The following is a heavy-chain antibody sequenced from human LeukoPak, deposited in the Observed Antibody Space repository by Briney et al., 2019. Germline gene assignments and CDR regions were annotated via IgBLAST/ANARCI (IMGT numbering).Heavy chain of an antibody. CDR2: IYTSGST. CDR3: ARWNTGTGYFDY. Sequence: SETLSLTCTVSGDSISSGSYYWTWIRQPAGKGLEWIGRIYTSGSTNYNPSLKSRVTMSVDTSKNQFSLKLSSVTAADTAVYYCARWNTGTGYFDYWGQGTLVTVSS. J-gene: IGHJ4*02. V-gene: IGHV4-61*02. CDR1: GDSISSGSYY. D-gene: IGHD3/OR15-3a*01.